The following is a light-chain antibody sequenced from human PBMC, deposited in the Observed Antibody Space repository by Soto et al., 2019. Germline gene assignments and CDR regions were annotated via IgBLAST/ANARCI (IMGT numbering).Light chain of an antibody. CDR2: GAS. J-gene: IGKJ2*01. CDR1: QSVSRY. V-gene: IGKV3-20*01. CDR3: LQYGSSPYT. Sequence: EIVLTQSPGILSLSPGERATLSCRASQSVSRYLIWFQQKPGQAPRLLIYGASSRATGIPDRFSGRGSGTDFTLTISRLEPEDFAVFYCLQYGSSPYTFGQGTNLEIK.